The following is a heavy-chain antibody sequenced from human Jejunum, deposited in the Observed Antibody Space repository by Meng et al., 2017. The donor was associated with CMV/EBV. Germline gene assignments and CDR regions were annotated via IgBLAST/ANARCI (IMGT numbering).Heavy chain of an antibody. CDR1: GFTFSKYG. CDR2: ISGSGVST. V-gene: IGHV3-23*01. Sequence: YGFTFSKYGMTWVRQAPGKGLEWVSLISGSGVSTYYADSVKGRFTISRDNSKSTLFLQMNSLRAEDTAVYYCAKDGSGSPYDYYLDYWGQGTLVTVSS. CDR3: AKDGSGSPYDYYLDY. J-gene: IGHJ4*02. D-gene: IGHD3-10*01.